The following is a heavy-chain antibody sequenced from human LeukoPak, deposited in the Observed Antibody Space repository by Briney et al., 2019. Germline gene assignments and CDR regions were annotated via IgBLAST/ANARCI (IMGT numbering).Heavy chain of an antibody. CDR2: ISSSSSYI. V-gene: IGHV3-21*01. J-gene: IGHJ4*02. D-gene: IGHD2-2*01. CDR1: GFTFSSYS. CDR3: AGAPDIVVVPALFDY. Sequence: GGSLRLSCAASGFTFSSYSMNWVRQAPGKGLEWVSSISSSSSYIYYADSVKGRFTISRDNAKNSLYLQMNSLRAEDTAVYYCAGAPDIVVVPALFDYWGQGTLVTVSS.